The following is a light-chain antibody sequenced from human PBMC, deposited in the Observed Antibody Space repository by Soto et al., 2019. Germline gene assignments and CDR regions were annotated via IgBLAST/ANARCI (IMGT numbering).Light chain of an antibody. V-gene: IGKV3-20*01. J-gene: IGKJ2*01. CDR3: QQYSGSLPYT. CDR2: DTT. Sequence: VMTQSPATLSLSPGERATLPCRASQTVSSNLAWYQQKPGQAPSLLIYDTTNRATGIPDRFSGSGSGTDFTLTISRLEPEDFAVYYCQQYSGSLPYTFGQGTKVDIK. CDR1: QTVSSN.